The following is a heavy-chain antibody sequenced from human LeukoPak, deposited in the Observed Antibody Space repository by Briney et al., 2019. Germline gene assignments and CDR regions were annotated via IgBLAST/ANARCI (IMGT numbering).Heavy chain of an antibody. Sequence: PSETLSLTCAVSGFSISSGYYWGWIRQPPGKGLEWVGTFYRRGSTYYNPSLKSRVTISVDTSKNHFSLKLSSVTAADTAMYYCARGPGGYSGYVNAFDIWGQGTMVTVSS. CDR3: ARGPGGYSGYVNAFDI. D-gene: IGHD5-12*01. V-gene: IGHV4-38-2*01. CDR1: GFSISSGYY. J-gene: IGHJ3*02. CDR2: FYRRGST.